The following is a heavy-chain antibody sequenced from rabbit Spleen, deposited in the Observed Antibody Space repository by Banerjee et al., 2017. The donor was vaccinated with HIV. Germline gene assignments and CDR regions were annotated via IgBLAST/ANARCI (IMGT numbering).Heavy chain of an antibody. J-gene: IGHJ6*01. CDR2: INAATGKG. V-gene: IGHV1S45*01. CDR1: GFSFSDRDV. D-gene: IGHD8-1*01. Sequence: QEQLVESGGGLVKPEGSLTLTCKASGFSFSDRDVMCWVRQAPGKGLEWIACINAATGKGVYASWAKGRFTISKTSSTTVTLQMTSLTAADTATYFCARDTGSSFSSYGMDLWGPGTLVTVS. CDR3: ARDTGSSFSSYGMDL.